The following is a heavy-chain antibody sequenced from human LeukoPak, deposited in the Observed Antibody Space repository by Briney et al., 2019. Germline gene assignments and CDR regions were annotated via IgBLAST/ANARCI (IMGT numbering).Heavy chain of an antibody. CDR3: ARAPTHYYDSSGPILLAHYYMDV. D-gene: IGHD3-22*01. Sequence: GGSLRLSCTVSGFTVSSNSMSWVRQAPGKGLEWVSFIYSDNTHYSDSVKGRFSISRDNAKNSLYLQMNTLRAEDTAVYYCARAPTHYYDSSGPILLAHYYMDVWGKGTTVTVSS. J-gene: IGHJ6*03. CDR2: IYSDNT. CDR1: GFTVSSNS. V-gene: IGHV3-53*01.